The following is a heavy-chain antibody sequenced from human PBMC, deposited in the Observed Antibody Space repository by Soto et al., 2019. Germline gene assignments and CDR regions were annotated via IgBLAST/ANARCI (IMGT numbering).Heavy chain of an antibody. J-gene: IGHJ6*02. CDR3: GSVGYCSSTNCLFYYYHYGMDV. CDR2: IIPIFGTT. Sequence: SVKVSCKASGGTFSSHAISWVRQAPGRGLEWMGGIIPIFGTTSYAQNFRARVTITADESTSTAYMELSSLTSEDTAVYYCGSVGYCSSTNCLFYYYHYGMDVWGQGTTVTVSS. D-gene: IGHD2-2*03. CDR1: GGTFSSHA. V-gene: IGHV1-69*13.